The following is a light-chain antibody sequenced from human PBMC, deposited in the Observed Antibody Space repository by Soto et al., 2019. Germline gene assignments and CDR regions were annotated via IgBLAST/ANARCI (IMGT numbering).Light chain of an antibody. CDR2: DVN. CDR1: SSDVGGYNH. J-gene: IGLJ2*01. V-gene: IGLV2-14*01. CDR3: SSFSSSSTFA. Sequence: QSALTQPASVSGSPGQSITISCTGTSSDVGGYNHVSWYQQHPGEAPKLMIYDVNYRPSGVSNRFSGSKSGNMASLTISGLQADDEADYYCSSFSSSSTFAFGGGTKLTVL.